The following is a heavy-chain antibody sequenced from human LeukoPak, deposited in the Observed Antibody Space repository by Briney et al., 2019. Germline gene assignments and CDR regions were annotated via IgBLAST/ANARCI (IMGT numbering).Heavy chain of an antibody. CDR2: IYYSGST. CDR3: ARDPYYYDSSGWYFDL. D-gene: IGHD3-22*01. CDR1: GGSISSYY. J-gene: IGHJ2*01. Sequence: SETLSLTCTVSGGSISSYYWSWIRQPPGKGLEWIGYIYYSGSTNYNPSLKSRVIISVDTSKNQFYLKLSSVTAADTAVYYCARDPYYYDSSGWYFDLWGRGTLVTVSS. V-gene: IGHV4-59*01.